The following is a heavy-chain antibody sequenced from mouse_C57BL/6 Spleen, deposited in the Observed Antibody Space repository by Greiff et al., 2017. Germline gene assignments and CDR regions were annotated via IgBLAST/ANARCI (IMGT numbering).Heavy chain of an antibody. J-gene: IGHJ3*01. V-gene: IGHV5-17*01. CDR1: GFTFSDYG. CDR3: ARSGVKLGRGFAY. CDR2: ISSGSSTI. D-gene: IGHD4-1*01. Sequence: EVQRVESGGGLVKPGGSLKLSCAASGFTFSDYGMHWVRQAPEKGLAWVAYISSGSSTIYYADTVKGRFTISRDNAKNTLFLQMTSLRSEDTAMYYCARSGVKLGRGFAYWGQGTLVTVSA.